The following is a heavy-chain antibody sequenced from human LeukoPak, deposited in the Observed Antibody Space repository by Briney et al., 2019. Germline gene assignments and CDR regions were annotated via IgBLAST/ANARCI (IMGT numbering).Heavy chain of an antibody. CDR1: GFTFSSYS. V-gene: IGHV3-21*01. Sequence: GGSLRLSCAASGFTFSSYSMNWVRQAPGKGLEWVSSISSSSSYIYYADSVKGRFTISRDNAKNSLYLQMNSLRAEDTAVYYCARDHRNSYDSSGYGYWGQGTLVTVSS. CDR3: ARDHRNSYDSSGYGY. D-gene: IGHD3-22*01. CDR2: ISSSSSYI. J-gene: IGHJ4*02.